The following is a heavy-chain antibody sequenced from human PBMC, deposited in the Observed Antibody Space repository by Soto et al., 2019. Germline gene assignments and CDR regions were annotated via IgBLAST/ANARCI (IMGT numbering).Heavy chain of an antibody. J-gene: IGHJ3*02. CDR1: GFTFSSYG. CDR2: IGYDGSNK. CDR3: ARDKARITMTDAFDI. Sequence: GGSLRLSCAASGFTFSSYGMHWVRQAPGKGLEWVAVIGYDGSNKYYADSVKGRFTISRDNSKNTRYLQMNSLRAEDTAVYYCARDKARITMTDAFDIWGQGTMVTVSS. V-gene: IGHV3-33*01. D-gene: IGHD3-22*01.